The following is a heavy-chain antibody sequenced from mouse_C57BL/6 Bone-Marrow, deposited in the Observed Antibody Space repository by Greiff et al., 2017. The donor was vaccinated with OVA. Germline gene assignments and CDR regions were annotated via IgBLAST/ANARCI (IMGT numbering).Heavy chain of an antibody. CDR1: GYSFTDYN. CDR3: AFNYGSSYRYFDV. CDR2: INPNYGTT. V-gene: IGHV1-39*01. J-gene: IGHJ1*03. Sequence: VQLKESGPELVKPGASVKISCKASGYSFTDYNMNWVKQSNGKSLEWIGGINPNYGTTSYNQKFKGKATLTVDQSSSTAYMQLNNLTSEDSAVYYCAFNYGSSYRYFDVWGTGTTVTVSS. D-gene: IGHD1-1*01.